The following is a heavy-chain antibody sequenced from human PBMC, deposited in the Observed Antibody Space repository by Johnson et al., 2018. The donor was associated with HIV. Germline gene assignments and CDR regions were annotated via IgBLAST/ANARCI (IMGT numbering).Heavy chain of an antibody. V-gene: IGHV3-30*02. J-gene: IGHJ3*02. CDR3: AKGWRQLWPTGDGAFDI. CDR2: IRYAGSKK. Sequence: QVQLVESGGGVVQPGGSLRLSCAASGFTFRTYGIHWVRQAPGKGLEWVAFIRYAGSKKYYTDSVKGRFNISRDNAKNTLYLQMNSLRVDDTAVYYCAKGWRQLWPTGDGAFDIWGQGTMVTVSS. D-gene: IGHD5-18*01. CDR1: GFTFRTYG.